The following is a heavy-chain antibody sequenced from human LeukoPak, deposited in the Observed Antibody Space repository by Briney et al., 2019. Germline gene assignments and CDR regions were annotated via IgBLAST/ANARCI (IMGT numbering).Heavy chain of an antibody. V-gene: IGHV3-23*01. Sequence: PGGSLRLSCAASGFTFSRYSMNWVRQAPGKGLQWVSAISADGGSTYYADSVKGRFAISRDNSKNTLHLQMHTLGAEDTAVYYCAQGVTSTSIQPVFWGRGTLVTVSS. CDR1: GFTFSRYS. J-gene: IGHJ2*01. D-gene: IGHD5-18*01. CDR3: AQGVTSTSIQPVF. CDR2: ISADGGST.